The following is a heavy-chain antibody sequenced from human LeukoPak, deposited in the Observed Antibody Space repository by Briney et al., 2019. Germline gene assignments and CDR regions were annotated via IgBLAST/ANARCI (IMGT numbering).Heavy chain of an antibody. V-gene: IGHV4-59*01. Sequence: SETLSLTCTVSGGSISSYYWSWIRQPPGKGLEWIGYIYYSGSTNYNPSLKSRVTISVDTSKNQFSLKLSSVTAADTAVYYCARDPGGSGYFPCYYYGMDVWGQGTTVTVSS. J-gene: IGHJ6*02. CDR1: GGSISSYY. D-gene: IGHD3-22*01. CDR2: IYYSGST. CDR3: ARDPGGSGYFPCYYYGMDV.